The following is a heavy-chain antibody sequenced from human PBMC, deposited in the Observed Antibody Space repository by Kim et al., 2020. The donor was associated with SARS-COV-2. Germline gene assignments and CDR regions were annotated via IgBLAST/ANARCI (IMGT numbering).Heavy chain of an antibody. CDR3: ARTIESSEVRGFDY. V-gene: IGHV3-74*01. CDR2: IYSDGRRP. D-gene: IGHD3-10*01. Sequence: GGSLRLSCTASGFTFTDFWMHWVRQAPGKGLVWVSRIYSDGRRPSYADSVKGRFTISRDNAQNTVYLQMNSLRAEDTALYYCARTIESSEVRGFDYWGQGTLFTVSS. CDR1: GFTFTDFW. J-gene: IGHJ4*02.